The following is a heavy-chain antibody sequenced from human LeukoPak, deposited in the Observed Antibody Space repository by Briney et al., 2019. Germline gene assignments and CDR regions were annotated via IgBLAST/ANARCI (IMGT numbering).Heavy chain of an antibody. Sequence: GSLRLSCAASKFTFISYWMSWVRQAPGKGLEWVANTKQDGSEKYDVDSVKGRFTISRDNAKNSLYLQMNSLRAEDTAVYYCARNSPERGYSYGPLDNYFDYWGQGTLVTVSS. CDR1: KFTFISYW. CDR3: ARNSPERGYSYGPLDNYFDY. CDR2: TKQDGSEK. V-gene: IGHV3-7*01. D-gene: IGHD5-18*01. J-gene: IGHJ4*02.